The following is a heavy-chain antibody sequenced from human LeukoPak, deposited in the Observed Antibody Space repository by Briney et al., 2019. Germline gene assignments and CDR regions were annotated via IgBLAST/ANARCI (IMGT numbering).Heavy chain of an antibody. CDR2: IIPILGIA. D-gene: IGHD4-23*01. CDR3: AKGGNFPWYFDL. V-gene: IGHV1-69*04. CDR1: GGTFSSYA. J-gene: IGHJ2*01. Sequence: SVKVSCKASGGTFSSYAISWVRQAPGQGLEWMGRIIPILGIANYAQKFQGRVTITADKSTSTAYMELSSLRSEDTAVYYCAKGGNFPWYFDLWGRGTLVTVSS.